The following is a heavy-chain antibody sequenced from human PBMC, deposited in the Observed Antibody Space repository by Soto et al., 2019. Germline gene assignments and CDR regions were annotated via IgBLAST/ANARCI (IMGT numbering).Heavy chain of an antibody. Sequence: QVQLVQSGAEVKKPGASVKISCKASGYSFIHSAMHWVRRAPGQRLEWMGWINAGSGNTKYSKKFQDRVIISSATYATTVYMELSSLTAEATAVYYCAKEGSTVTTSSCNWFDLWGQGTLVTVYS. J-gene: IGHJ5*02. V-gene: IGHV1-3*01. D-gene: IGHD4-4*01. CDR3: AKEGSTVTTSSCNWFDL. CDR1: GYSFIHSA. CDR2: INAGSGNT.